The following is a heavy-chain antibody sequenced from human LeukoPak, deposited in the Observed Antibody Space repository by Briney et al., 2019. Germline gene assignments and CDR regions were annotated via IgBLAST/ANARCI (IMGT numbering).Heavy chain of an antibody. CDR3: ARDPYDSSGYYYGDYYYYGMDV. J-gene: IGHJ6*02. D-gene: IGHD3-22*01. CDR1: GDSVSSNSAA. V-gene: IGHV6-1*01. Sequence: SQTLLLTCAISGDSVSSNSAAWNWIRQSPSRGLEWLGRTYYRSKWYNDYAVSVKSRITINPDTSKNQFSLQLNSVTPEDTAVYYCARDPYDSSGYYYGDYYYYGMDVWGQGTTVTVSS. CDR2: TYYRSKWYN.